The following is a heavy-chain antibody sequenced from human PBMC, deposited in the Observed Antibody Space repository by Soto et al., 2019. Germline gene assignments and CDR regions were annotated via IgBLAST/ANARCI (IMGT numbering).Heavy chain of an antibody. CDR1: GFTFRSYA. CDR3: ARDTTYGSGSYFGMDV. Sequence: GGSLRLSCAASGFTFRSYAMSWVRQAPGEGLEWVSAISGSGGSTYYADSVKGRVTISRDNSKNTLYLQMNSLRADATAVYYCARDTTYGSGSYFGMDVWGQGTTVTVSS. V-gene: IGHV3-23*01. CDR2: ISGSGGST. D-gene: IGHD3-10*01. J-gene: IGHJ6*02.